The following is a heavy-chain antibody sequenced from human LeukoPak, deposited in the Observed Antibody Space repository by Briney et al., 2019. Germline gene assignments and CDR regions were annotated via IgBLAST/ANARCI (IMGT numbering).Heavy chain of an antibody. Sequence: PGGSLRLSCAASGFTFSSYRMHWVRQAPGKGLVWVSRINSDGSTTSYADSVKGRFTISRDNAKNTLYLQMNSLRAEDTAVYYCAREGNPLNYDSSGYAAWGQGTLVTVSS. CDR1: GFTFSSYR. J-gene: IGHJ5*02. CDR3: AREGNPLNYDSSGYAA. D-gene: IGHD3-22*01. CDR2: INSDGSTT. V-gene: IGHV3-74*01.